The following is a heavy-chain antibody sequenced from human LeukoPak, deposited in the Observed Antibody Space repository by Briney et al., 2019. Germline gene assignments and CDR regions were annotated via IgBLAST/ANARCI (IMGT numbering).Heavy chain of an antibody. J-gene: IGHJ4*02. CDR3: ARGSFDSSGYYVFDY. CDR1: RDSITRNY. D-gene: IGHD3-22*01. CDR2: IYNSGNT. V-gene: IGHV4-4*07. Sequence: PSETLSLTCTVSRDSITRNYWSWIRQPAGKGREWIGRIYNSGNTNYSPSLESRVTMSTDTSKNQFSLKLSSVTAADTAVYYCARGSFDSSGYYVFDYWGQGTLVTVSS.